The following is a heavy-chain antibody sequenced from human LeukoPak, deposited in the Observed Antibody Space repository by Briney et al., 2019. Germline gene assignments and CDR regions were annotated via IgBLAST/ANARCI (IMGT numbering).Heavy chain of an antibody. CDR3: ARGWGIAGGYYYGMDV. J-gene: IGHJ6*02. CDR1: GFTFSSYG. D-gene: IGHD6-13*01. CDR2: ISYDGSNK. Sequence: PGGSLRLSCAASGFTFSSYGMHWVRQDPGKGLEWVAVISYDGSNKYYADSVKGRFTISRDNAKNTLYLQMNSLRAEDTAVYYCARGWGIAGGYYYGMDVWGQGTTVTVSS. V-gene: IGHV3-30*03.